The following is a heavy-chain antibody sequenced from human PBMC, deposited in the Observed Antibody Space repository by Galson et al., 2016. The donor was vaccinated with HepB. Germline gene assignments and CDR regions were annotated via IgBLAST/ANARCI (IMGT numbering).Heavy chain of an antibody. J-gene: IGHJ4*02. CDR3: AIDPSQWHDLLFGN. V-gene: IGHV3-23*01. Sequence: SLRLSCVASGFTFDKYGMTRFRQAPGKGLEWVSTICGRCGDMDYADSVKGRFTISRDDSKNTLYLHMNSLRVEDTAIYYCAIDPSQWHDLLFGNWAQGTLITVSA. CDR1: GFTFDKYG. D-gene: IGHD6-19*01. CDR2: ICGRCGDM.